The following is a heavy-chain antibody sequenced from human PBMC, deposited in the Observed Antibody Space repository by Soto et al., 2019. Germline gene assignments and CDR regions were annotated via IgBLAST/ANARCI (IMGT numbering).Heavy chain of an antibody. CDR2: IYNSGST. Sequence: SETLSLTCTVSGGSMSSYYWTWIRQPPGKGQEWIAYIYNSGSTKYNPSLRSRVTISVDTSKNQFSLKLTSVTAADTAVYFCARENITAIDRYYFYGMDVWGRGTTVTVSS. D-gene: IGHD6-13*01. J-gene: IGHJ6*02. V-gene: IGHV4-59*01. CDR1: GGSMSSYY. CDR3: ARENITAIDRYYFYGMDV.